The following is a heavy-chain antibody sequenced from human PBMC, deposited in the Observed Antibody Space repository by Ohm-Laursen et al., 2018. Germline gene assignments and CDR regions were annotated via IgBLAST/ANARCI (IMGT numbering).Heavy chain of an antibody. J-gene: IGHJ4*02. Sequence: SLRLSCTASGFTFTTYGMAWVRQAPGKGLEWVSAISPIGATYYADSVKGRFTISRDNSKNTLYLQMNSLRAEDTAIYYCVKGRLAGAFDYWGQGTLVTVSS. V-gene: IGHV3-23*01. D-gene: IGHD2-15*01. CDR1: GFTFTTYG. CDR2: ISPIGAT. CDR3: VKGRLAGAFDY.